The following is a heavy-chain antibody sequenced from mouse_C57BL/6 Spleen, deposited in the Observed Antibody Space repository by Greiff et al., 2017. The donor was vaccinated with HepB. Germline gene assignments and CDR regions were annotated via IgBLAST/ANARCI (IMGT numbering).Heavy chain of an antibody. J-gene: IGHJ1*03. D-gene: IGHD2-2*01. V-gene: IGHV14-3*01. CDR2: IDPANGNT. CDR1: GFNIKNTY. CDR3: ARGVVTTWGYFDV. Sequence: VQLKESVAELVRPGASVKLSCTASGFNIKNTYMHWVKQRPEQGLEWIGRIDPANGNTKYAPKFQGKATITADTSSNTAYLQLSSLTSEDTAIYYCARGVVTTWGYFDVWGTGTTVTVSS.